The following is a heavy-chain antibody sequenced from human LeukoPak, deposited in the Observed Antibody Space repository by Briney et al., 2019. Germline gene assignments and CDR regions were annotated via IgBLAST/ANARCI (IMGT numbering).Heavy chain of an antibody. Sequence: PGGSLRLSCAASGFTFRDYYMSWIRQAPGKGLKWVSYISTSGSTIYYVDSVKGRFTISRDNAKNSLHLPVNSLRAEDTAVYYFARDSCTDDVCFDYWGQGTLVTVSS. V-gene: IGHV3-11*04. CDR2: ISTSGSTI. CDR3: ARDSCTDDVCFDY. CDR1: GFTFRDYY. J-gene: IGHJ4*02. D-gene: IGHD2-8*01.